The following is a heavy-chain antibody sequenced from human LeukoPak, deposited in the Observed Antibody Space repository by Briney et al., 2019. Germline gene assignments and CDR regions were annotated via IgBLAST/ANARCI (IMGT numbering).Heavy chain of an antibody. CDR3: ARYTYGVSFDY. CDR1: NGSFSSGEYY. CDR2: IYTSGST. Sequence: TSQTLSLTCTVSNGSFSSGEYYWSWIRQPAGKGLDWIGRIYTSGSTNYNPSLKGRVSILLETSKSQFSLRLRSVTAADTAMYYCARYTYGVSFDYWGQGTLVTVSS. V-gene: IGHV4-61*02. D-gene: IGHD3-10*01. J-gene: IGHJ4*02.